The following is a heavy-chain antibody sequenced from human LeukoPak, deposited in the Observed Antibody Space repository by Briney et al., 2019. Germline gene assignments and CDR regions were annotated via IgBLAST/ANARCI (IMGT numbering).Heavy chain of an antibody. D-gene: IGHD3-10*01. CDR3: ARHYHYYGLGSYQDY. Sequence: SETLSLTCTVSGGSIRSSSYYWGWIRQPPEKGLEWIGSIYYSGSTYSNPSLKSRVTVSVDTSKNQFSLSLSSVTASDTAVYFCARHYHYYGLGSYQDYWGQGTLVTVSS. CDR1: GGSIRSSSYY. V-gene: IGHV4-39*01. J-gene: IGHJ4*02. CDR2: IYYSGST.